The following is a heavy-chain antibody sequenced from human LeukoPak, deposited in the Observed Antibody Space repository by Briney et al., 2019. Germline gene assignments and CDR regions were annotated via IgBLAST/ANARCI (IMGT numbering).Heavy chain of an antibody. Sequence: GGSLRLSCAASGFGFDDYDMSWVRQAPGKGLEWVSGINWNGGSTGYVDSVKGRFTISRDNAKNSLYLQMSSLRAEDTALYYCAREEGGYFDYWGQGTLVTVSS. V-gene: IGHV3-20*04. J-gene: IGHJ4*02. D-gene: IGHD3-16*01. CDR3: AREEGGYFDY. CDR2: INWNGGST. CDR1: GFGFDDYD.